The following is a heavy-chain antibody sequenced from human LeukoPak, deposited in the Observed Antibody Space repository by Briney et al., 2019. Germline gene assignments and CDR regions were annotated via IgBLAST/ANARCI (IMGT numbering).Heavy chain of an antibody. CDR3: ARQSGGSRY. CDR2: IYYSGST. D-gene: IGHD2-15*01. V-gene: IGHV4-39*01. J-gene: IGHJ4*02. CDR1: GGSISSSSYY. Sequence: PSETLSLTCTVSGGSISSSSYYWGWIRQPPGKGLEWIGSIYYSGSTYYNPSLKSRVTISVDTSKNQFSLKLSSVTAADTAVCYCARQSGGSRYWGQGTLVTVSS.